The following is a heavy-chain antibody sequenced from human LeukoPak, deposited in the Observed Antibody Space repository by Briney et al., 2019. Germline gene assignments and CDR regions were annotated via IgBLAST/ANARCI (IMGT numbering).Heavy chain of an antibody. CDR1: GFTFSSYG. J-gene: IGHJ4*02. CDR2: ISYDGSNK. V-gene: IGHV3-30*18. Sequence: PGGSLRLSCAASGFTFSSYGMHWVRQAPGKGLEWVAVISYDGSNKYYADSVKGRFTISRDNSKNTLYLQMNSLRAEDTAVYYCAKDTGGSVLRYFDWLPNARHRPDYWGQGTLVTVSS. D-gene: IGHD3-9*01. CDR3: AKDTGGSVLRYFDWLPNARHRPDY.